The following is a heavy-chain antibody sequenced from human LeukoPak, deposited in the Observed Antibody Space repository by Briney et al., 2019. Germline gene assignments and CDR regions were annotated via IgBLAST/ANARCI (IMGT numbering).Heavy chain of an antibody. J-gene: IGHJ6*03. CDR3: ARGAGSPYYYYMDV. Sequence: GASVTVSFQASGYMFTSYAIHWVREAPGQGLEWLGWISVYNGKTDYAEGLQGRVTMTTDRSTNTAFMELRSLRSDDTAIYFCARGAGSPYYYYMDVWGKGTAVTVSS. D-gene: IGHD4/OR15-4a*01. CDR1: GYMFTSYA. CDR2: ISVYNGKT. V-gene: IGHV1-18*01.